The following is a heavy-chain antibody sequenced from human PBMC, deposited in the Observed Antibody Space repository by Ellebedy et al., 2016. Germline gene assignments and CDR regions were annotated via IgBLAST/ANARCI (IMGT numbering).Heavy chain of an antibody. CDR3: AKDWVRSSGWYDWCT. D-gene: IGHD6-19*01. CDR2: ISGSGGST. Sequence: GGSLRLSXAASGFTFSSYAMSWVRQAPGKGLEWVSAISGSGGSTYYADSVKGRFTISRDNSKNTLYLQMNSLRAEDTAVYYCAKDWVRSSGWYDWCTWGQGTLVTVSS. CDR1: GFTFSSYA. J-gene: IGHJ5*02. V-gene: IGHV3-23*01.